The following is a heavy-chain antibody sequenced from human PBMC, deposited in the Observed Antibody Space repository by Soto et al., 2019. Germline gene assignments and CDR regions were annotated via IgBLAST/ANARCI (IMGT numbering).Heavy chain of an antibody. D-gene: IGHD2-15*01. CDR1: GGSVSSGSYY. CDR3: ARGYCTGGSCYSIWFDP. Sequence: PSETLSLTCTVSGGSVSSGSYYWIWIRHPPGKGLEWIGYINNVYYSGSNNYNPSLTSRVSMSVDTSKNQFSLKLSSVTPADTAVYYCARGYCTGGSCYSIWFDPWGQGTLVTVSS. CDR2: INNVYYSGSN. V-gene: IGHV4-61*01. J-gene: IGHJ5*02.